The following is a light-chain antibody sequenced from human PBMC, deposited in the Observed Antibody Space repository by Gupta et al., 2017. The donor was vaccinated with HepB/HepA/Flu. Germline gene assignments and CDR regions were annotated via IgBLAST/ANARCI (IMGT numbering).Light chain of an antibody. CDR1: SSDVGGYNY. J-gene: IGLJ1*01. CDR2: EVS. CDR3: SSYACV. Sequence: QSALTQPPSASGSPGQSVTISCTGTSSDVGGYNYVSWYQQHPGKAPKLMIYEVSKRPSGVPDRFSGSKSGHTASLTVSGLQAEYEADSYCSSYACVFGTGTKVTVL. V-gene: IGLV2-8*01.